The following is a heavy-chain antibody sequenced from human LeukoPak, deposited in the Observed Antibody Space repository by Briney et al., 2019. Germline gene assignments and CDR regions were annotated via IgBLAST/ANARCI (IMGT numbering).Heavy chain of an antibody. Sequence: ASVKVSCKASGYTFTSYAMNWVRQAPGQGLEWMGWINTNTGNPTYAQGFTGRFVFSLDTSVSTAYLQISSLKAEDTAVYYCARIKLVDTAMVNFDYWGQGTLVTVSS. V-gene: IGHV7-4-1*02. D-gene: IGHD5-18*01. CDR2: INTNTGNP. CDR3: ARIKLVDTAMVNFDY. CDR1: GYTFTSYA. J-gene: IGHJ4*02.